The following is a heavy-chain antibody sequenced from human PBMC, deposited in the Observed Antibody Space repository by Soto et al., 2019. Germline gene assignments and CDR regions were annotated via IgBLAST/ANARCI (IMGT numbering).Heavy chain of an antibody. CDR1: GYTFTSYD. D-gene: IGHD2-2*01. V-gene: IGHV1-8*01. Sequence: QVQLVQSGAEVKKPGASVKVSCKASGYTFTSYDINWVRQATGQGLEWMGWMNPNSGNTGYAQKFQGRVTMTRSTSISTAYMELRSLRSDDTAVYYCARTGYCSSTSCPNFQHWGQGTLVTVSS. CDR3: ARTGYCSSTSCPNFQH. J-gene: IGHJ1*01. CDR2: MNPNSGNT.